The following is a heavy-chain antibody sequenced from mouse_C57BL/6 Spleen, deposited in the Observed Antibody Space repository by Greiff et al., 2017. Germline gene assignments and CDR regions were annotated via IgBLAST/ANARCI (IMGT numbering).Heavy chain of an antibody. J-gene: IGHJ3*01. V-gene: IGHV1-76*01. CDR1: GYTFTDYY. D-gene: IGHD2-4*01. Sequence: VQLQQSGAELVRPGASVKLSCKASGYTFTDYYINWVKQRPGQGLEWIARIYPGSGNTYYNEKFKGKATLTAEKSSSTAYMQLSSLTSEDSAVYFCARQDYHWFAYWGQGTLVTVSA. CDR3: ARQDYHWFAY. CDR2: IYPGSGNT.